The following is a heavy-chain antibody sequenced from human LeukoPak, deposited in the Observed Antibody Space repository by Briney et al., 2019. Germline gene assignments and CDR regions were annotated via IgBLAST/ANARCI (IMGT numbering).Heavy chain of an antibody. CDR3: ARRSNFWEFNDY. Sequence: AADPKTSSYSSGGTFFSYCYGCWLQMPGERGVGGGILFYTDSDTSYSPSFQGQVTISADTSISTAYLQWSSLKASDTAIYYCARRSNFWEFNDYWGQGTLVTVSS. J-gene: IGHJ4*02. CDR1: GGTFFSYC. CDR2: LFYTDSDT. V-gene: IGHV5-51*01. D-gene: IGHD3-3*01.